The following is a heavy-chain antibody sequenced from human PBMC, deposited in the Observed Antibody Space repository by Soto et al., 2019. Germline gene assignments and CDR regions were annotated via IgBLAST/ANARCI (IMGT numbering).Heavy chain of an antibody. Sequence: PGGSLRLSCAASGFTFSSYAMHWVRQAPGKGPEWVAVISYDGSNKYYADSVKGRFTISRDNSKNTLYLQMNSLRAEDTAVYYCAREWVQLWHSYYYGMDVWGQGTTVTVSS. CDR2: ISYDGSNK. D-gene: IGHD5-18*01. J-gene: IGHJ6*02. V-gene: IGHV3-30-3*01. CDR3: AREWVQLWHSYYYGMDV. CDR1: GFTFSSYA.